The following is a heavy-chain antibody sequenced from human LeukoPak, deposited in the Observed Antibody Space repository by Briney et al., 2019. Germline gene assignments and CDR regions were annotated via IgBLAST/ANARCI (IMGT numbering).Heavy chain of an antibody. D-gene: IGHD1-26*01. CDR1: GFTFSSYG. Sequence: PGGSLRLSCAASGFTFSSYGMHWVRQAPGKGLEWVAVISYDGSNKYYAGSVKGRFTISRDNSKNTLYLQMNSLRAEDTAVYYCAKSAGGSIDYWGQGTLVTVSS. V-gene: IGHV3-30*18. CDR3: AKSAGGSIDY. J-gene: IGHJ4*02. CDR2: ISYDGSNK.